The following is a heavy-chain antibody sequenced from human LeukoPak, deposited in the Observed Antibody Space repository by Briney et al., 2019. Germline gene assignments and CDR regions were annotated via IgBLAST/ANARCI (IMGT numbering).Heavy chain of an antibody. CDR3: ARWRPGGSYENWFDP. J-gene: IGHJ5*02. CDR1: GYTLTELS. D-gene: IGHD1-26*01. CDR2: FDPEDGET. Sequence: PWASVKVSCKVSGYTLTELSMHWVRQAPGKGLEWMGGFDPEDGETIYAQKLQGRVTMTTDTSTSTAYMELRSLRSDDTAVYYCARWRPGGSYENWFDPWGQGTLVTVSS. V-gene: IGHV1-24*01.